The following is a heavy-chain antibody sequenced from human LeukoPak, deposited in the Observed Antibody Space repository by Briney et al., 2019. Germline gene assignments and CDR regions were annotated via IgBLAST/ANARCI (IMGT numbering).Heavy chain of an antibody. V-gene: IGHV3-23*01. CDR1: GFTFSSYA. J-gene: IGHJ4*02. CDR3: AKASGIAAVFFDY. D-gene: IGHD6-13*01. CDR2: ISGSGGST. Sequence: GGSLRLSCAASGFTFSSYAMSWVRQASGKGLEWVSAISGSGGSTYYADSVKGRFTISRDNSKNTLYLQMNSLRAEDTAEYYCAKASGIAAVFFDYWGQGTLVTVSS.